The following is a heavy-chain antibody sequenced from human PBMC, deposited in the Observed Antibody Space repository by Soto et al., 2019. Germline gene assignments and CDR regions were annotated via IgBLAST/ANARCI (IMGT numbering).Heavy chain of an antibody. CDR2: IYWNDDK. D-gene: IGHD4-17*01. V-gene: IGHV2-5*01. J-gene: IGHJ4*02. CDR1: GFSLTTSGVG. CDR3: APRRREDTVTTGFDY. Sequence: QITLKESGPTLVKPTQTLTLTCTFSGFSLTTSGVGVGWVRQPPGKALEWLAVIYWNDDKRYIPSLKNRLTVTKDTSKNQVVLTMTNMDPVDTATYYCAPRRREDTVTTGFDYWGQGALVTVSS.